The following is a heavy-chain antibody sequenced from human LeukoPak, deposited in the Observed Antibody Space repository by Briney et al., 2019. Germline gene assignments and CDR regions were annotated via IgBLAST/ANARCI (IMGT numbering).Heavy chain of an antibody. V-gene: IGHV1-46*01. CDR3: ARDAGVTPGDY. J-gene: IGHJ4*02. Sequence: ASVKVSCRASGYTFTSYYMHWVRQAPGQGLEWMGIINPSGGSTSYAQKFQGRATMTRDTSTSTVYMELSSLRSEDTAVYYCARDAGVTPGDYWGQGALVTVSS. D-gene: IGHD4-23*01. CDR1: GYTFTSYY. CDR2: INPSGGST.